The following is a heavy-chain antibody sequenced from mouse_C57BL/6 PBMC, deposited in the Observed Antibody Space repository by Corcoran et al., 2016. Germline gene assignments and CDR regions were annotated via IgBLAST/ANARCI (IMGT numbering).Heavy chain of an antibody. D-gene: IGHD1-1*01. J-gene: IGHJ1*03. V-gene: IGHV1-26*01. CDR3: SRGGYGSGYWYFDV. CDR2: INPNNGGT. CDR1: GYTFTDYY. Sequence: EVQLQQSGPELVKPGASVKISCKASGYTFTDYYMNWVKQSHGKSLEWIGDINPNNGGTSYNQKFKGKATLTVDKSSSTAYMELRSLTSEDSAFYYWSRGGYGSGYWYFDVWGTGTTVTVSS.